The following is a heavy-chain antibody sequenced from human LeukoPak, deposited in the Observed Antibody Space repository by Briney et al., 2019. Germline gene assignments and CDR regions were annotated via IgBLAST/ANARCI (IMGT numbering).Heavy chain of an antibody. Sequence: GGSLRLSCAASGFTFSSYGMHWVRQAPGKGLEWVAVISYDGSNKYYADSVKGRFTISRDNSKNTLYLQMNSLRAEDTAVYYCAKRYCSSTSCYYFDYWGQGTLVTVSS. CDR2: ISYDGSNK. CDR1: GFTFSSYG. V-gene: IGHV3-30*18. CDR3: AKRYCSSTSCYYFDY. J-gene: IGHJ4*02. D-gene: IGHD2-2*01.